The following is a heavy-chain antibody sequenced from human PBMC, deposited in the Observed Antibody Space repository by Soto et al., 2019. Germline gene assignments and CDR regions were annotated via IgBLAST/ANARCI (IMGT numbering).Heavy chain of an antibody. CDR3: ARASWEYSGYFDY. J-gene: IGHJ4*02. V-gene: IGHV3-23*01. D-gene: IGHD5-12*01. Sequence: EVQLLESGGGWVQPGGSLRLSCAASGFTFSSYAMTWVRQAPGKGLERVSILSVDAVTTFYADSVKGRFTISRDNSNSTLFLDMNGLTTEDTALYYCARASWEYSGYFDYWGQGALVIVSS. CDR1: GFTFSSYA. CDR2: LSVDAVTT.